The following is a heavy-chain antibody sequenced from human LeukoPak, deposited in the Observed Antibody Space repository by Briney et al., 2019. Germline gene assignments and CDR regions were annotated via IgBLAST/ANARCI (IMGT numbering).Heavy chain of an antibody. J-gene: IGHJ5*02. Sequence: SETLSLTCTVSGGSISEYHWSWIRQSPGKGLEWIGYIYSSGSTNYNPSLKIRVTMSVDTYKNQFFLRLSSVTAADTAVYYCARSGGDSSGYYFSWFDPWGQGTLVTVSS. D-gene: IGHD3-22*01. CDR1: GGSISEYH. CDR2: IYSSGST. V-gene: IGHV4-59*01. CDR3: ARSGGDSSGYYFSWFDP.